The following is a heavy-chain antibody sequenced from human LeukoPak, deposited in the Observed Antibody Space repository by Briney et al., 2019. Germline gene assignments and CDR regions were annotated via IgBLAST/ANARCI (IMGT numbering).Heavy chain of an antibody. J-gene: IGHJ3*02. CDR2: ISSSSSYI. CDR3: ARDLIAAGTGAFDI. V-gene: IGHV3-21*01. Sequence: AGGSLRLSCGASGFTFSSYGMHWVRQAPGKGLEWVSSISSSSSYIYYADSVKGRFTISRDNAKNSLYLQMNSLRAEDTAVYYCARDLIAAGTGAFDIWGQGTMVTVSS. CDR1: GFTFSSYG. D-gene: IGHD6-13*01.